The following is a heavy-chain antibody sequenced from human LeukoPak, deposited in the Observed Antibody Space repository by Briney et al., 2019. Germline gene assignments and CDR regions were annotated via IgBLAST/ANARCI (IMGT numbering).Heavy chain of an antibody. J-gene: IGHJ3*02. CDR1: GGSFSGYY. D-gene: IGHD1-26*01. CDR3: ARSYREPGVAFDI. CDR2: INHSGST. V-gene: IGHV4-34*01. Sequence: SETLSLTCAVYGGSFSGYYWSWIRQPPGKGLEWIGEINHSGSTNYNPSLKSRVTISVDTSKNQFSLKLSSVTAADTAVYYCARSYREPGVAFDIWGQGTMVTVSS.